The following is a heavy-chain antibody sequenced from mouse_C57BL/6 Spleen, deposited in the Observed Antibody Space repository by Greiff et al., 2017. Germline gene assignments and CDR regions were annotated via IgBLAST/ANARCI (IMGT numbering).Heavy chain of an antibody. CDR2: IYPGSGNT. D-gene: IGHD2-5*01. Sequence: VQLQQSGPELVKPGASVKISCKASGYSFTSYYIHWVKQRPGQGLEWIGWIYPGSGNTKYNEKFTGKATLTVDTSSSTAYMQLSSLTSADSAVYYCAKSYSSNRDYAMDYWGQGTSVTVSS. CDR3: AKSYSSNRDYAMDY. CDR1: GYSFTSYY. J-gene: IGHJ4*01. V-gene: IGHV1-66*01.